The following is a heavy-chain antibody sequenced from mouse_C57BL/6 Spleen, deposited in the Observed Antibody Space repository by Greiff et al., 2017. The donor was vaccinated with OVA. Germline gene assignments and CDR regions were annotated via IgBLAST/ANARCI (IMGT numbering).Heavy chain of an antibody. CDR2: IDPSDSYT. J-gene: IGHJ3*01. Sequence: QVQLQQPGAELVMPGASVKLSCKASGYTFTSYWMHWVKQRPGQGLEWIGEIDPSDSYTNYNQKFKGKSTLTVDKSSSTAYMQLSSLTSEDSAVYYCARSAYYSNQAWFAYWGKGTLVTVSA. CDR3: ARSAYYSNQAWFAY. D-gene: IGHD2-5*01. V-gene: IGHV1-69*01. CDR1: GYTFTSYW.